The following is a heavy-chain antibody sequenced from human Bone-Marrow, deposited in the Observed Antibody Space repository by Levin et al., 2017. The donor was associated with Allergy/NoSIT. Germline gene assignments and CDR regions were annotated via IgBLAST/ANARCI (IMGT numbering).Heavy chain of an antibody. CDR3: ARVPALRFLDWFLDY. V-gene: IGHV4-39*02. Sequence: SETLSLTCTVSGASIISATYYWGWVRPHPGLGLEWIGSVYFSGSTYLSPFLKSRVTMSVDTSRSHFSLDLSSVTAADTAVYYCARVPALRFLDWFLDYWGRGVLVTVSS. D-gene: IGHD3-9*01. CDR2: VYFSGST. J-gene: IGHJ4*02. CDR1: GASIISATYY.